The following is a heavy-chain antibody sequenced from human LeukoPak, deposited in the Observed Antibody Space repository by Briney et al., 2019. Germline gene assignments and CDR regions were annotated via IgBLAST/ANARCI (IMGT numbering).Heavy chain of an antibody. CDR2: INPDGSDQ. Sequence: GGSLRLSCAASGFTFTSHWMNWVRQAPGKGLEWVANINPDGSDQQYVDSMKGRFTISRDNARNSLFLRVNSLRAGDTAVYYCARGGVSRAAFDLWGQGTMVTVSS. CDR3: ARGGVSRAAFDL. J-gene: IGHJ3*01. V-gene: IGHV3-7*05. CDR1: GFTFTSHW.